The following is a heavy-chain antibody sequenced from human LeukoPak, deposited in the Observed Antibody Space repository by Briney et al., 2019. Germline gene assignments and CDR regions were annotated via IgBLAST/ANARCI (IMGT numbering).Heavy chain of an antibody. J-gene: IGHJ4*02. CDR3: ARHDSTGHYYFHY. D-gene: IGHD2-8*02. Sequence: SETLSLTCTVSGGSISSYYWSWIRQPPGEGLEWIGYIYYSGSTNYNPSLKSRVTISVDTSKNQFSLKLSSVTAADTAVYYCARHDSTGHYYFHYWGQGTLVTVSS. CDR2: IYYSGST. CDR1: GGSISSYY. V-gene: IGHV4-59*08.